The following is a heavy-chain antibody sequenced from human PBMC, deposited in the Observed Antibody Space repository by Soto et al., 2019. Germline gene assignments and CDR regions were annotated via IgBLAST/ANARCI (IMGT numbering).Heavy chain of an antibody. CDR1: GFTFSDYY. CDR3: ARGGSIWSRGPNGF. J-gene: IGHJ4*02. V-gene: IGHV3-11*01. Sequence: QVQLVESGGGLVKPGGSLRLSCAASGFTFSDYYMSWIRQAPGKGLEWVSNISGSGTTIDYADSVKGRFTISRDNAKKLLYLHMNSLRAEDTAVYYCARGGSIWSRGPNGFWGQGTLVTVSS. CDR2: ISGSGTTI. D-gene: IGHD6-13*01.